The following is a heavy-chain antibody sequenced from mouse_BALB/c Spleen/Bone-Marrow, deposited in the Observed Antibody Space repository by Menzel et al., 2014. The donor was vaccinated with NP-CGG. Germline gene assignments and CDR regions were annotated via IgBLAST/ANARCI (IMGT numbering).Heavy chain of an antibody. CDR2: ITNGGGNT. CDR3: TTLTGTSY. CDR1: GFTFSGYT. J-gene: IGHJ3*01. D-gene: IGHD4-1*01. V-gene: IGHV5-12-2*01. Sequence: EVKLMESGGGLVQPGGSLKLSCAASGFTFSGYTMSWVRQTPEKRLEWVAFITNGGGNTYYPDTVKGRFTISRDNAKNTLYLQMSSLKSEDTAIYCCTTLTGTSYWGQGTLVTVSA.